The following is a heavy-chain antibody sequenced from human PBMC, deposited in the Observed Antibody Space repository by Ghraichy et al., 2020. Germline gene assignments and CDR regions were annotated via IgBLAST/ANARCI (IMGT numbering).Heavy chain of an antibody. Sequence: ASVKVSCKASGYTFTSYGISWVRQAPGQGLEWMGWISAYKGYANYGQKFQGRVTMTTDTSTSTAYMELTSLRSDDTAVYYCARRTMVRGLIRPDDAFDIWGQGTMVTVSS. J-gene: IGHJ3*02. CDR2: ISAYKGYA. D-gene: IGHD3-10*01. CDR3: ARRTMVRGLIRPDDAFDI. V-gene: IGHV1-18*04. CDR1: GYTFTSYG.